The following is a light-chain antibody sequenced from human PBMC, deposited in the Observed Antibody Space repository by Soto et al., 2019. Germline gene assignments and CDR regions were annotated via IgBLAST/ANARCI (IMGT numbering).Light chain of an antibody. CDR2: GAS. CDR3: QHYSNWPPWT. J-gene: IGKJ1*01. V-gene: IGKV3-15*01. Sequence: EIVMTQSPATLSVSPGERATLSCRASQSVSSNLAWYQQKPGQAPRLLIYGASTRATGIPARFSGSGSGTEFTLTISILQSEDFAVYYCQHYSNWPPWTFGQGTKVEIK. CDR1: QSVSSN.